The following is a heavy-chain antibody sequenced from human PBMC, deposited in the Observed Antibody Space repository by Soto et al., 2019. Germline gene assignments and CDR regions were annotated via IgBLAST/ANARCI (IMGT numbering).Heavy chain of an antibody. D-gene: IGHD6-6*01. V-gene: IGHV4-59*12. Sequence: SETLSLTCTVSGGSISSYYWSWIRQPPGKGLEWIGYIYYSGSTKYNPSLKSRVTISVDTSKNQFSLKLSSVTAADTAVYYCARTVYSSSSGVCFDYWGQGTLVTVSS. J-gene: IGHJ4*02. CDR2: IYYSGST. CDR3: ARTVYSSSSGVCFDY. CDR1: GGSISSYY.